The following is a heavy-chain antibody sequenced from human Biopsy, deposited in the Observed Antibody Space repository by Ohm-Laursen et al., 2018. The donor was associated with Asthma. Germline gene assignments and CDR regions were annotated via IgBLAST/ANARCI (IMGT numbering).Heavy chain of an antibody. CDR2: ISFDGTNR. J-gene: IGHJ4*02. CDR3: AKDVFPGWELRRGPDY. V-gene: IGHV3-30*18. CDR1: GFTLSGYA. D-gene: IGHD1-26*01. Sequence: SLRLSCSASGFTLSGYAMNWVRQAPGKGLDWVAVISFDGTNRNYTDSVKGRFTISRDNSRNTLHLQMNSLRAEDTAVYYCAKDVFPGWELRRGPDYWGQGTLVTVSS.